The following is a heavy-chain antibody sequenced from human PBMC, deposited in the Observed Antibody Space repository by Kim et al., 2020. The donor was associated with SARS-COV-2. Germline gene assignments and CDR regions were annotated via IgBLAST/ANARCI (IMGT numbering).Heavy chain of an antibody. CDR3: ARVWAL. J-gene: IGHJ4*02. Sequence: QEGSEKYYVDSVKGRFPHSRDNAKNPLYLQMNSLRAEDTAVYYCARVWALWGQGTLVTVSS. D-gene: IGHD3-16*01. CDR2: QEGSEK. V-gene: IGHV3-7*01.